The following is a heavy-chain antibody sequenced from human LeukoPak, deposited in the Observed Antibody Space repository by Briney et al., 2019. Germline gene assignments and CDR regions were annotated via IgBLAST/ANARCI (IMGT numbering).Heavy chain of an antibody. J-gene: IGHJ6*03. V-gene: IGHV4-59*12. CDR3: ARDQYSNYYYMDV. CDR2: ISYSGST. CDR1: GGSISNYY. Sequence: SETLSLTCSVSGGSISNYYWNWIRQPPGKGLEWIGSISYSGSTNYNPSLESRVTISVDTSKNQFSLKLSSVTAADTAVYYCARDQYSNYYYMDVWGKGTTVTVSS. D-gene: IGHD5-12*01.